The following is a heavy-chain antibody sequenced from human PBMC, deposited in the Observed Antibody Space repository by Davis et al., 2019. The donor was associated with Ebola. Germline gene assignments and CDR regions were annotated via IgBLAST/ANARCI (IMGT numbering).Heavy chain of an antibody. Sequence: GESLKISCVASGFTFSRNSMNWVRQAPGKGLEWVSCISSSSTTIYYADSVKGRFTISRDNAKNALYLQMNSLRDEDTAVYYCARAGMVQGVITKWDGYWGQGTLVTVSS. CDR3: ARAGMVQGVITKWDGY. J-gene: IGHJ4*02. D-gene: IGHD3-10*01. V-gene: IGHV3-48*02. CDR2: ISSSSTTI. CDR1: GFTFSRNS.